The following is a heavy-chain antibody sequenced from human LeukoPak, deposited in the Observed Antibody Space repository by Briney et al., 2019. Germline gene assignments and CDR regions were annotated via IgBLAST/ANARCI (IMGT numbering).Heavy chain of an antibody. J-gene: IGHJ5*02. Sequence: SETLSLTCTVSGGSISSYYWSWIRQPPGKGLEWIGEINHSGSTNYNPSLKSRVTISVDTSKNQFSLKLSSVTAADTAVYYCARAPCIAAAEIDPWGQGTLVTVSS. CDR2: INHSGST. CDR1: GGSISSYY. D-gene: IGHD6-13*01. CDR3: ARAPCIAAAEIDP. V-gene: IGHV4-34*01.